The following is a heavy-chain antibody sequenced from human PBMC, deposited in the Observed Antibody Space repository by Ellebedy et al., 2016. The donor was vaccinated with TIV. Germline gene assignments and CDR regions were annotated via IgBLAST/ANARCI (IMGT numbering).Heavy chain of an antibody. J-gene: IGHJ3*02. Sequence: AASVKVSCKSSGGTFSRHALSWLRPAPGQALEWMGRIIPIVCIANYAQQFQGRVTLTADNSTSTAYMDLSSLRSEDTAVYYCATGKRVVTAMANGLDIWGQGTMVIVSS. CDR2: IIPIVCIA. CDR3: ATGKRVVTAMANGLDI. D-gene: IGHD2-21*02. V-gene: IGHV1-69*04. CDR1: GGTFSRHA.